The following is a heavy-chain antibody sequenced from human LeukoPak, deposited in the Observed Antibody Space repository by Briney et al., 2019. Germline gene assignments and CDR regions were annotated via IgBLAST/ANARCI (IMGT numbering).Heavy chain of an antibody. CDR1: GFTIDSYA. J-gene: IGHJ5*02. D-gene: IGHD2-15*01. CDR2: ISWNSGSI. V-gene: IGHV3-9*01. Sequence: GGSLRLSCAASGFTIDSYAMHCVRQAPGKGLEWVSGISWNSGSIGYADSVKGRFTISRDNAKNSLYLQMNSLRAEGTALYYCAKDSYISGSCYSGSWGQGTLVTVSS. CDR3: AKDSYISGSCYSGS.